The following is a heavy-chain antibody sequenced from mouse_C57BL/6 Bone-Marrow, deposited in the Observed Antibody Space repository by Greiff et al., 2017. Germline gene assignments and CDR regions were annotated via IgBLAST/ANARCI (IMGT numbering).Heavy chain of an antibody. CDR3: TSSYDSNYEGYFDV. CDR2: IDPENGDT. Sequence: EVQLQQSGAELVRPGASVKLSCTASGFNIKDDYMHWVKQRPEQGLEWIGWIDPENGDTENASKFQGKDTITADTSSNTAYLQLSSLTSEDTAVYYCTSSYDSNYEGYFDVWGTGTTVTVSS. V-gene: IGHV14-4*01. D-gene: IGHD2-5*01. CDR1: GFNIKDDY. J-gene: IGHJ1*03.